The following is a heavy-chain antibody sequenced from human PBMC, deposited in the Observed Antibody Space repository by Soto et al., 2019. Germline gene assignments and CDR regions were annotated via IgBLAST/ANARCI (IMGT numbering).Heavy chain of an antibody. CDR2: ISYSGGT. CDR3: ARDSGRKYYDFWSGYDYGMDV. Sequence: PSETLSLTCTVSGGSISGDSWSWIRQSPGKGLEWIGYISYSGGTNYNPSLKSRVTISVDTSKNQFSLKLSSVTAADTAVYYCARDSGRKYYDFWSGYDYGMDVWGQGTTVTVSS. J-gene: IGHJ6*02. V-gene: IGHV4-59*01. D-gene: IGHD3-3*01. CDR1: GGSISGDS.